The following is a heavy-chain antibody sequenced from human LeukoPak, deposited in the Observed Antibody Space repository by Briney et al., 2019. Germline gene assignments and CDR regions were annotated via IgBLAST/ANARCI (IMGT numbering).Heavy chain of an antibody. CDR2: IGIDSGNT. CDR1: GFPFSEHS. D-gene: IGHD4-11*01. V-gene: IGHV3-11*06. J-gene: IGHJ4*02. Sequence: GGSLRLSCAASGFPFSEHSMNWVRQAPGKGLEWISYIGIDSGNTKYADSVKGRFTVSGDKARNSLYLQMNSLRVEDTAVYYCARDHNYAFDNWGQGTLVTVSS. CDR3: ARDHNYAFDN.